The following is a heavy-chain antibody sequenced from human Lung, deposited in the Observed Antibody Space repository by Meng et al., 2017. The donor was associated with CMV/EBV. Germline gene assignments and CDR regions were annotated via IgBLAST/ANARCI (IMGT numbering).Heavy chain of an antibody. V-gene: IGHV7-4-1*01. CDR3: ARGNGWRFDY. Sequence: QDELVESGCELKKPGCVRKVSCQAIGYTFTISSRNWVRHAPGQGLEWLGWININTGNQTYATGFTGRFVFSLDTSVSTAYLQIDSLKADDTAVYYCARGNGWRFDYWGQGTLVTVSS. CDR2: ININTGNQ. D-gene: IGHD6-19*01. J-gene: IGHJ4*02. CDR1: GYTFTISS.